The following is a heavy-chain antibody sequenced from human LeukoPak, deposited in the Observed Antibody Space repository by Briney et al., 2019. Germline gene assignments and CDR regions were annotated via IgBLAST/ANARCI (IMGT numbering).Heavy chain of an antibody. V-gene: IGHV4-59*01. J-gene: IGHJ3*02. CDR3: ARVRSRWLPADAFDI. D-gene: IGHD5-24*01. Sequence: SETLSLTCTVSGGSISSSYWSWIRPPPGKGLEWFGYIYYSGSTNYNPTLKSRVTISVDTSKNQFSLKLSSVTAADTAVYYCARVRSRWLPADAFDIWGQGTMVTVSS. CDR2: IYYSGST. CDR1: GGSISSSY.